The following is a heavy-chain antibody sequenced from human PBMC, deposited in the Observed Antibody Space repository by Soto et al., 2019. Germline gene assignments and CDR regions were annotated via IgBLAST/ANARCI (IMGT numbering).Heavy chain of an antibody. J-gene: IGHJ6*02. CDR1: GGSISSGGYY. CDR2: IYYSGST. D-gene: IGHD3-9*01. Sequence: ASETLSLTCTVSGGSISSGGYYWSWIRQHPGKGLEWIGYIYYSGSTYYNPSLKSRVTISVDTSKNHFSLKLSSVTAADTAVYYCARDFGDVYYDILTGVYYYYGMDVWGQGTTVTVSS. V-gene: IGHV4-31*03. CDR3: ARDFGDVYYDILTGVYYYYGMDV.